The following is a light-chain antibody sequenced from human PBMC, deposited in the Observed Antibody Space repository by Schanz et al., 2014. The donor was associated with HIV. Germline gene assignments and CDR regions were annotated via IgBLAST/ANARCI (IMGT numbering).Light chain of an antibody. J-gene: IGKJ2*01. V-gene: IGKV3-20*01. CDR3: QQSVTYPYT. CDR1: QSVSSSY. CDR2: GAS. Sequence: EIVLTQSPGTLSLSPGERATLSCRASQSVSSSYLTWYQQQPGQAPGLLIYGASNMATGIPDRFSGSGSGTDFTLTISSLQPDDSATYYCQQSVTYPYTFGPGTKLDIK.